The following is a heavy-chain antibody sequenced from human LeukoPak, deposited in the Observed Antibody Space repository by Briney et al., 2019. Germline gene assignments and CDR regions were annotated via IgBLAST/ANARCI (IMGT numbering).Heavy chain of an antibody. CDR1: GGTFSSYA. Sequence: SVKVSCKASGGTFSSYAISWLRQAPGQGLEWMGRIVPILGIANYAQKFQGRVTIAADKSTSTAYMELSSLRSEDTAVYYCARGERITMIVAPVSLRVWGQGTLVTVSS. D-gene: IGHD3-22*01. CDR3: ARGERITMIVAPVSLRV. J-gene: IGHJ4*02. V-gene: IGHV1-69*04. CDR2: IVPILGIA.